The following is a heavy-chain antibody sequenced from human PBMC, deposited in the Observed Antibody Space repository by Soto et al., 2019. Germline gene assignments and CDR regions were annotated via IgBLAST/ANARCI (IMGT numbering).Heavy chain of an antibody. J-gene: IGHJ5*02. CDR2: ISGSGGST. V-gene: IGHV3-23*01. CDR3: AQGLHSSSSGWFDP. D-gene: IGHD6-6*01. CDR1: GFTFSSYA. Sequence: GGSLRLSCAASGFTFSSYAMSWVRQAPGKGLEWVSAISGSGGSTYYADSVKGQFTISRDNSKNTLYLQMNSLRAEDTAVYYCAQGLHSSSSGWFDPWGQGTLVTVSS.